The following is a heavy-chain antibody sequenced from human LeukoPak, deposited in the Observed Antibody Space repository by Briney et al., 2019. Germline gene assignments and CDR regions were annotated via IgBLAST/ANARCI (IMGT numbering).Heavy chain of an antibody. J-gene: IGHJ4*02. D-gene: IGHD6-13*01. V-gene: IGHV4-34*01. CDR3: ARAAAGLFDY. CDR1: GGSFSGYY. CDR2: ITHPGSA. Sequence: SETLSLTCAVYGGSFSGYYWSWIRQPPGKGLEWIGEITHPGSATYNPSLTSRVSMSVDTSKNQFSLKLSSVTAADTAVYYCARAAAGLFDYWGQGTLVTVSS.